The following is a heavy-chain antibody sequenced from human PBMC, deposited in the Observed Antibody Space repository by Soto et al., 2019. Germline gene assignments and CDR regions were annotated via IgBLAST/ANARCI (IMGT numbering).Heavy chain of an antibody. CDR3: AWEVGANPWFDP. CDR1: GGSISSYY. D-gene: IGHD1-26*01. Sequence: SETLSLTCTVSGGSISSYYWSWIRQPPGKGLEWIGYIYYSGSTNYNPSLKSRVTISVDTSKNQFSLKLSSVTAADTAVYYCAWEVGANPWFDPWGQGTLVTVSS. CDR2: IYYSGST. J-gene: IGHJ5*02. V-gene: IGHV4-59*01.